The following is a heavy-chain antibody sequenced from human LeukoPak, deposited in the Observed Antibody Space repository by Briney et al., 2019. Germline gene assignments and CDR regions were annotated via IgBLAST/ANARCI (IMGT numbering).Heavy chain of an antibody. V-gene: IGHV3-30-3*01. D-gene: IGHD3-22*01. CDR3: ARAVGYYDSSGYYDY. Sequence: GGSLRLSCAASGFTFSSYTMHWVRQAPGKGLEWAAVISYDGSNKYYADSVKGRFTISRDNSKNTLYLQMNSLRAEETAVYYCARAVGYYDSSGYYDYWGQGTLVTVSS. J-gene: IGHJ4*02. CDR2: ISYDGSNK. CDR1: GFTFSSYT.